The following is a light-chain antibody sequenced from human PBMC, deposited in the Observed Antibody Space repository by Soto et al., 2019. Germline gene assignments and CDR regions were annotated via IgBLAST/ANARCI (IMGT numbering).Light chain of an antibody. J-gene: IGKJ1*01. V-gene: IGKV1-5*01. Sequence: DIQMTQSPSTLSASVGDRVTITCRASQTISSWLAWYQQKPGKAPKLLIYDVSSLESGVPSRFSGSGSGTEFTLTISSLQPDDSVTYYCQQCNTFWTFGQGTKVEIK. CDR1: QTISSW. CDR3: QQCNTFWT. CDR2: DVS.